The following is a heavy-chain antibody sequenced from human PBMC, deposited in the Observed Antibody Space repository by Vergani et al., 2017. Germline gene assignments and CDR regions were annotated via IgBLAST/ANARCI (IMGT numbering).Heavy chain of an antibody. J-gene: IGHJ4*02. V-gene: IGHV3-48*01. CDR1: GFTVSSDS. CDR3: ARDYYDSSGYSVDY. Sequence: EVQMVDSGGGLVQPGGCLRRSCVAAGFTVSSDSMNGVCQAYGKGLERVSYISSSSSTRYYADSVKGRFTISRDKAKNSLYLQMNSLRAEDTAVYYCARDYYDSSGYSVDYWGQGTLVTVSA. D-gene: IGHD3-22*01. CDR2: ISSSSSTR.